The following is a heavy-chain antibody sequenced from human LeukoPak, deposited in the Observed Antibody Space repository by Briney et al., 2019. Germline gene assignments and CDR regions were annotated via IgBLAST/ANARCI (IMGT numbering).Heavy chain of an antibody. Sequence: PGGSLRLSCAAYGFTFSSYAMSWVRQAPGKGLEWVSAISGSGGSTYYADSVKGRFTISRDNSKNTLYLQMNSLRAEDTAVYYCAKAGGRGYSGYDDYWGQGTLVTVSS. V-gene: IGHV3-23*01. CDR1: GFTFSSYA. CDR2: ISGSGGST. D-gene: IGHD5-12*01. J-gene: IGHJ4*02. CDR3: AKAGGRGYSGYDDY.